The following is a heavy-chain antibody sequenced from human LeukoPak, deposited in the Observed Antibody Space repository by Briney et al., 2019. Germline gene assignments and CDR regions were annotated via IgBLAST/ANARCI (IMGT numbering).Heavy chain of an antibody. CDR1: GGTFSSYA. J-gene: IGHJ3*02. CDR3: ARAGDDYGADAFDI. CDR2: MIPIFGTA. D-gene: IGHD4-17*01. V-gene: IGHV1-69*13. Sequence: SVKVSCKASGGTFSSYAISWVRQAPGQGVEWMGGMIPIFGTANYTQKFQGRVTITADESTSTAYMELSSLRSEDTAVYYCARAGDDYGADAFDIWGQGTMVTVSS.